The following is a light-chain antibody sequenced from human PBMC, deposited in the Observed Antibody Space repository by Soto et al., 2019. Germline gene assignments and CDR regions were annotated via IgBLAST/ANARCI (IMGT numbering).Light chain of an antibody. CDR2: GAS. V-gene: IGKV3-11*01. J-gene: IGKJ5*01. Sequence: EIVITESPATLSVSQGERASLSCRASDNVRTFVDWYQKKPGQAPRLLIYGASNRAAGIPARFSGSGSGTDFTLTISSLEPEDSAVYYCQQRNIWPPVTFGQGTRLEIK. CDR1: DNVRTF. CDR3: QQRNIWPPVT.